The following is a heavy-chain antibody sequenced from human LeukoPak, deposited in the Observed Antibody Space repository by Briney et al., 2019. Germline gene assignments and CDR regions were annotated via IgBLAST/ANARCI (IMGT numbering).Heavy chain of an antibody. CDR3: ARDRYYYDSSGYKYMDV. D-gene: IGHD3-22*01. J-gene: IGHJ6*03. Sequence: SETLSLTCTVSGYSISSGYYWGWIRQPPGKGLEWIGSIYHGGSTYYNPSLKSRVTISVDTSKNQFSLKLNSVTAADTAVYYCARDRYYYDSSGYKYMDVWGKGTTVTVSS. CDR2: IYHGGST. V-gene: IGHV4-38-2*02. CDR1: GYSISSGYY.